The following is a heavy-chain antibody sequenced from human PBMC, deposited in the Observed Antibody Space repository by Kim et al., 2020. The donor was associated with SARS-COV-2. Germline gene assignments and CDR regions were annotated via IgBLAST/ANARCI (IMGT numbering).Heavy chain of an antibody. J-gene: IGHJ4*02. D-gene: IGHD3-22*01. CDR3: ARTRITMIVVVTHFDY. Sequence: LKSRVTISVDTSKNQFSLKLSSVTAAATAVYYCARTRITMIVVVTHFDYWGQGTLVTVSS. V-gene: IGHV4-31*02.